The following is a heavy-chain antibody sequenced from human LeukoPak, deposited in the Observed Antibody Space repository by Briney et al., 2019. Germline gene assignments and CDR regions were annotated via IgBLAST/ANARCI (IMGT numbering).Heavy chain of an antibody. Sequence: PGGSLRLPCAASGFTVSSNYMSWVRQAPGKGLEWVSIIYSGGTTYYADSVKGRFTISRDNSKNTLYLQMNSLRAEDTAVYYCARDISSGYYDAFDIWGQGTMVTVSS. CDR1: GFTVSSNY. D-gene: IGHD3-22*01. CDR3: ARDISSGYYDAFDI. J-gene: IGHJ3*02. V-gene: IGHV3-66*01. CDR2: IYSGGTT.